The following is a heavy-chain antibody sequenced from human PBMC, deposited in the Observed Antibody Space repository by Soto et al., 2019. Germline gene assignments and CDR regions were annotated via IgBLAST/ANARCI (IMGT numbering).Heavy chain of an antibody. D-gene: IGHD5-12*01. V-gene: IGHV1-8*01. CDR3: VRGLEWLRNY. CDR2: MNPNSGDT. Sequence: QVQLVQSGAEVKKPGASVKVSCKATGYTFTTYDINWVRQATGQGLEWMGWMNPNSGDTGYAQKFQGRVTMTRDTSITTASMELSTLTSVDTAVYYCVRGLEWLRNYWGQGTLVTVSS. CDR1: GYTFTTYD. J-gene: IGHJ4*02.